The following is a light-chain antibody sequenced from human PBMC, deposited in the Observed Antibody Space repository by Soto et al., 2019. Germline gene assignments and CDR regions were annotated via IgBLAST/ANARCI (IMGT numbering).Light chain of an antibody. Sequence: ETVMTQSPATLSGSLGERATLSCRASQSVNTNLAWYQQKPGQAPRLLIYGASIRATGVPARFSGSGSGTDFTLTISSLQPEDFAVYFCQQYKNWPPVTFGGGTKVEI. J-gene: IGKJ4*01. CDR2: GAS. V-gene: IGKV3-15*01. CDR3: QQYKNWPPVT. CDR1: QSVNTN.